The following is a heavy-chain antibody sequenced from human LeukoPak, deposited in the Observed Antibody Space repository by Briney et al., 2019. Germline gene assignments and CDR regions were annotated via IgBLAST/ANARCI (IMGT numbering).Heavy chain of an antibody. J-gene: IGHJ4*02. V-gene: IGHV4-39*07. CDR2: IYYSGST. Sequence: GSLRLSCAASGFTFSRYWMTWIRQSPGKGLEWIGSIYYSGSTFYNPSLKSRVTISVDRSKNQFSLKLSSVTAADTAVFYCARDGKRTSMITSGGARPHYFDYWGQGALVTVSS. D-gene: IGHD3-16*01. CDR1: GFTFSRYW. CDR3: ARDGKRTSMITSGGARPHYFDY.